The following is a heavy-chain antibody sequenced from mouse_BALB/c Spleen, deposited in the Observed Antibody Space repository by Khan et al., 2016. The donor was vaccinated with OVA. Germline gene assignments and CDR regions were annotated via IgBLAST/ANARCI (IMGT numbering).Heavy chain of an antibody. D-gene: IGHD1-1*02. CDR3: ARVGYNGTMDF. CDR2: INTYTGEP. Sequence: QIQLVQSGPELKKPGETVQISCKASGFTFTNYGMNWVRQAPGKGLKWMGWINTYTGEPTFTHDFKGRFAFSLETSASTAYLQINSLKNEDTATYFGARVGYNGTMDFWGQGTSVTVSS. V-gene: IGHV9-3-1*01. CDR1: GFTFTNYG. J-gene: IGHJ4*01.